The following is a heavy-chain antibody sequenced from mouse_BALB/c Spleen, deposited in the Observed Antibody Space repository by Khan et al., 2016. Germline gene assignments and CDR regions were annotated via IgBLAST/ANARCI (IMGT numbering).Heavy chain of an antibody. V-gene: IGHV4-1*02. CDR2: INPDSSTI. D-gene: IGHD1-1*01. J-gene: IGHJ2*01. CDR3: TRLYYYCTSDY. CDR1: GFDFSRYR. Sequence: EVKLLESGGGLVQPGGYLKLSCAASGFDFSRYRMSWVRQAPGKGLEWIGEINPDSSTINYTPSLKDKFIISRDNAKNTLYLQMSKVRSEDTALYYCTRLYYYCTSDYWGQGTTLTVSS.